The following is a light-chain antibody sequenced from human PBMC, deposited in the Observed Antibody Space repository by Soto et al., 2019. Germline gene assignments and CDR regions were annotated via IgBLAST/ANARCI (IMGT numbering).Light chain of an antibody. CDR2: KAS. CDR1: QSITDW. CDR3: QYWDDYSWT. J-gene: IGKJ1*01. Sequence: DIQMTQSPSTLSASVGDRVTITCRASQSITDWLARYQQKPGKAPKFLIYKASNLEGGVPSRFSGSGSGTEFTLTISSVQPDDFATYYCQYWDDYSWTFGQGTKVEI. V-gene: IGKV1-5*03.